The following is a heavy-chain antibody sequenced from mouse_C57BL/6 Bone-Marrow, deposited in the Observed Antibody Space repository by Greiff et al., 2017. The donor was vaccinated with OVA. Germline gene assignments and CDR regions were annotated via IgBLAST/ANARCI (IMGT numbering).Heavy chain of an antibody. Sequence: VQLKESGPGLVKPSQSLSLTCSVTGYSITSGYYWNWIRQFPGNKLEWMGYISYDGSNNYNPSLKNRISITRDTSKNQFFLKLNSVTTEDTATYYCARDWYYGSSWYFDVWGTGTTVTVSS. CDR1: GYSITSGYY. V-gene: IGHV3-6*01. CDR3: ARDWYYGSSWYFDV. J-gene: IGHJ1*03. D-gene: IGHD1-1*01. CDR2: ISYDGSN.